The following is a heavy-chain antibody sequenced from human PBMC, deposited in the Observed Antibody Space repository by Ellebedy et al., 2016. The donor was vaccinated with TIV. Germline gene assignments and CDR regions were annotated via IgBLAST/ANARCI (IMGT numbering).Heavy chain of an antibody. Sequence: PGGSLRLSCAASGFTFSSSWMHWVRQGTGEGLVWVSRIKTDGTTTNYADSVKGRFTVSRDNAKNTLYLQMNSLRAEDTAVYYCAGGGSGYINYWGQGSPVTVSS. J-gene: IGHJ4*02. CDR3: AGGGSGYINY. D-gene: IGHD5-18*01. CDR2: IKTDGTTT. CDR1: GFTFSSSW. V-gene: IGHV3-74*01.